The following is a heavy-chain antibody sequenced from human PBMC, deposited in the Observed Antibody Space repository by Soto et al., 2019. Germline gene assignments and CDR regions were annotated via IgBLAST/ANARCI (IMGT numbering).Heavy chain of an antibody. D-gene: IGHD6-13*01. J-gene: IGHJ3*02. CDR1: GGSIGGSTYY. CDR3: ARREGQLAAFDI. CDR2: IYYSGNT. V-gene: IGHV4-39*07. Sequence: ASETLSLTCTVSGGSIGGSTYYWGWIRQPPGKGLEWIGNIYYSGNTYYNPSLKSRVTISVDTSNNQFSLKLSSVTAADTAVYYCARREGQLAAFDIWGQGTLVTVSS.